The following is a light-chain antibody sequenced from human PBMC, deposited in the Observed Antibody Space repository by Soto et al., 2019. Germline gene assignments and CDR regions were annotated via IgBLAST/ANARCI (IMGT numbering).Light chain of an antibody. V-gene: IGLV1-44*01. CDR3: AAWDDSLNGPV. CDR2: SSN. Sequence: QSVLTQPPSASGTPGQRVTISCSGSSSNIGSNSVNWYQQLPGTAPKLLIYSSNQRPSGVPDRFSGSKSGTSASLAISGLQAEDEADYFCAAWDDSLNGPVFCGGTKRTGL. J-gene: IGLJ2*01. CDR1: SSNIGSNS.